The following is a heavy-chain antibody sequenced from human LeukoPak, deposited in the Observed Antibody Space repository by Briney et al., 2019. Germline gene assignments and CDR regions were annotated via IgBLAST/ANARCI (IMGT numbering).Heavy chain of an antibody. V-gene: IGHV1-2*06. CDR2: INPNSGGT. CDR1: GYTFTGYY. Sequence: ASVKVSCKASGYTFTGYYMHWVRQAPGQGLEWMGRINPNSGGTNYAQKFQGRVTMTRDTSISTAYMELSRLRSDDTAVYYCARDLYSSSSESYWGQGTLVTVSP. J-gene: IGHJ4*02. CDR3: ARDLYSSSSESY. D-gene: IGHD6-6*01.